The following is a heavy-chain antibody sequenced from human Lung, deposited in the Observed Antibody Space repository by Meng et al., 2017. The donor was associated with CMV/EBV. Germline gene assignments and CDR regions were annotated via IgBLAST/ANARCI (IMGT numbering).Heavy chain of an antibody. Sequence: GESLKISCLGSGFDFSTYSMNWFRQAPGKGPEWVSSISSSSSYIYYADSVKGRFTVSRNNANDSLYLQMNSLRAEDTGVYYCARDRQNSNYGSTDYWGLGTLVTVSS. CDR2: ISSSSSYI. D-gene: IGHD4-11*01. V-gene: IGHV3-21*06. CDR1: GFDFSTYS. J-gene: IGHJ4*02. CDR3: ARDRQNSNYGSTDY.